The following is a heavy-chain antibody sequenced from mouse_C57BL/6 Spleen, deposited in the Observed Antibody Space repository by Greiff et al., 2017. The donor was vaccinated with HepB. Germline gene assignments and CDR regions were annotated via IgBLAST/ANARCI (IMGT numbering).Heavy chain of an antibody. Sequence: QVQLQQSGAELVKPGASVKLSCKASGYTFTEYTIHWVKQRSGQGLEWIGWFYPGSGSIKYNEKFKDKATLTADKSSSTVYMELSRLTSEDSAVYFGARHEVDDGDYVGYFDVWGTGTTVTVSS. CDR1: GYTFTEYT. CDR3: ARHEVDDGDYVGYFDV. J-gene: IGHJ1*03. D-gene: IGHD2-3*01. V-gene: IGHV1-62-2*01. CDR2: FYPGSGSI.